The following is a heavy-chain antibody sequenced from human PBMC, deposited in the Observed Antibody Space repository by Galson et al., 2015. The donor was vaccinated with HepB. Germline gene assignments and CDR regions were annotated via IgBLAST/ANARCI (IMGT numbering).Heavy chain of an antibody. D-gene: IGHD1-26*01. Sequence: SVKVSCKASGYIFTTYTIHWVRPAPGHGLEWMGWINTGNGNTKYSQKFQGRVTISRDTSASTAYMELTSLRSEDTAVYYCARKRWEYFDYWGQGTLVTVYS. J-gene: IGHJ4*02. V-gene: IGHV1-3*04. CDR2: INTGNGNT. CDR3: ARKRWEYFDY. CDR1: GYIFTTYT.